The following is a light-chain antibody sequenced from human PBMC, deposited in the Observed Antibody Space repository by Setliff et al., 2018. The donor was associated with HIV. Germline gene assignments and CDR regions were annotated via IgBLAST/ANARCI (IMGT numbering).Light chain of an antibody. CDR1: SSDVGGYSY. CDR2: EVR. V-gene: IGLV2-14*01. J-gene: IGLJ1*01. CDR3: SSYASSNTLP. Sequence: QSALTQPASVSGSPGQSITISCTGTSSDVGGYSYVSWYQQHPGKAPKLIIYEVRNRPSGVSNRFSGSKSGNTASLTISGLQAEDEADYYCSSYASSNTLPFGTGTKVPS.